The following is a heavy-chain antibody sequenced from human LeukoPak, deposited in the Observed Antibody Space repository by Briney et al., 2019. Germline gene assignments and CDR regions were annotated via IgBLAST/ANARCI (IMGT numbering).Heavy chain of an antibody. V-gene: IGHV3-23*01. CDR2: ISGSGGST. CDR1: GFTFSSYA. CDR3: AKDSSGWSKDC. J-gene: IGHJ4*02. D-gene: IGHD6-19*01. Sequence: GGPLRLSCAASGFTFSSYAMTWVRQAPGKGLEWVSAISGSGGSTYYADSVKGRFTISRDNSKNTLYLQMNSLRVDDTAVYYCAKDSSGWSKDCWGQGTLVTVSS.